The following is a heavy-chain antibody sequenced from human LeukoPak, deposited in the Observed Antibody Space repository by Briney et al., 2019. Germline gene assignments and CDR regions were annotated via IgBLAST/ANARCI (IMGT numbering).Heavy chain of an antibody. CDR1: GGSISSYY. V-gene: IGHV4-59*08. CDR3: ARHGPTVVTSEDAFDI. J-gene: IGHJ3*02. D-gene: IGHD4-23*01. Sequence: SETLSLTCTVSGGSISSYYWSWIRQPPGKGLEWIGYIYYSGSTNYNPSPKSRVTISVDTSKNQFSLKLSSVTAADTAVYYCARHGPTVVTSEDAFDIWGQGAMVTVSS. CDR2: IYYSGST.